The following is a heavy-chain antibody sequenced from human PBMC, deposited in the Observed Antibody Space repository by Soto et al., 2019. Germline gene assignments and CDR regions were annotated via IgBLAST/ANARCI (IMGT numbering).Heavy chain of an antibody. CDR1: GGSISSSSYY. CDR3: AREQWLEGAY. J-gene: IGHJ4*02. D-gene: IGHD6-19*01. CDR2: IYYSGST. Sequence: SETLSLTCTVSGGSISSSSYYWGWIRQPPGKGLEWIGSIYYSGSTYYNPSLKSRVTISVDTSKNQFSLKLSSVTAADTAVYYCAREQWLEGAYWGQGTLVTVSS. V-gene: IGHV4-39*02.